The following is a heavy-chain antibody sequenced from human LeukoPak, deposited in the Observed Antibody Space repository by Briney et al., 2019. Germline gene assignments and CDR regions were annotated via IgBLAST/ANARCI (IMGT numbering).Heavy chain of an antibody. J-gene: IGHJ4*02. CDR2: INPNSGGT. V-gene: IGHV1-2*02. Sequence: ASVKVSCKASGYTFTGYYMHWVRQAPGQGLEWMGWINPNSGGTNYAQKFQGRVTMTRDTSISTAYMELSRLRSDDTAVYYCARDRYYYGSGSYYGFWGQGTLVTVSS. D-gene: IGHD3-10*01. CDR1: GYTFTGYY. CDR3: ARDRYYYGSGSYYGF.